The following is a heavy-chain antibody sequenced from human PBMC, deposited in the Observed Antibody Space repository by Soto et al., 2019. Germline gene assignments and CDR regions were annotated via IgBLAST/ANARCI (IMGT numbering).Heavy chain of an antibody. Sequence: PSETLSLTCTISGGSISNHYWSWIRQPPGKGLEWIGYIFYNGNTNYNPSLKCRFTLSLDTSKNQISLKLFSLTAADTAVYYCTRANWYSEYWGQGTLVTFSS. CDR1: GGSISNHY. CDR3: TRANWYSEY. V-gene: IGHV4-59*11. D-gene: IGHD7-27*01. J-gene: IGHJ4*02. CDR2: IFYNGNT.